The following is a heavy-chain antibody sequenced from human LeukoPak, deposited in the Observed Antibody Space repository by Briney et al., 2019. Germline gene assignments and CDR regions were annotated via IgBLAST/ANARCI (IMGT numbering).Heavy chain of an antibody. J-gene: IGHJ4*02. CDR1: GFTFSSYG. CDR2: IRYDGGNT. D-gene: IGHD3-22*01. V-gene: IGHV3-30*02. CDR3: ARYYYDSSGYEADY. Sequence: PGGSLRLSCAASGFTFSSYGMHWVRQAPGKGLEWVAFIRYDGGNTYYADSVKGRFTISRDNSTNTLYLQMNSLRAEDTAVYYCARYYYDSSGYEADYWGQGTLVTVSS.